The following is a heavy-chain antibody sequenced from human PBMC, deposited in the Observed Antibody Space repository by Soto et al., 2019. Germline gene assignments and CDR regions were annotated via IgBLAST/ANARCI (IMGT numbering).Heavy chain of an antibody. Sequence: ASVKVSCKSSGYPFTGYAIHWVRQAPGQRLEWMGWINAGNGNTKYSQKFQGRVTITRDTSASTAYMELSSLRSEDTAAYYCARAVAVAADFDYWGQGTLVTVSS. D-gene: IGHD6-19*01. J-gene: IGHJ4*02. CDR2: INAGNGNT. CDR1: GYPFTGYA. V-gene: IGHV1-3*01. CDR3: ARAVAVAADFDY.